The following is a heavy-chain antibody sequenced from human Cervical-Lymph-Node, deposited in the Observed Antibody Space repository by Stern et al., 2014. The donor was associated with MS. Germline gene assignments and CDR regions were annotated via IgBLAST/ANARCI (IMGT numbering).Heavy chain of an antibody. CDR2: ITSDVSNK. J-gene: IGHJ6*02. V-gene: IGHV3-30*18. Sequence: VHLVESGGGVNKPGRSLRVSCAASGFTFSSYGMDWVRQAPGKGLEWVAVITSDVSNKYYADSVKGRFTLSRDNSKSKTNLKMNSLRAEDTAVYYCAKDVDSGYDFGRYYGMDVWGQGTTVTVSS. CDR3: AKDVDSGYDFGRYYGMDV. CDR1: GFTFSSYG. D-gene: IGHD5-12*01.